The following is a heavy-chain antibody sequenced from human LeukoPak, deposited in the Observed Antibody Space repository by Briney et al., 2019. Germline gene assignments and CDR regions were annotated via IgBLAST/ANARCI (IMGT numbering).Heavy chain of an antibody. CDR3: ARPLPIVGAPFAY. CDR1: GFTFSSFA. J-gene: IGHJ4*02. V-gene: IGHV3-30*01. D-gene: IGHD1-26*01. Sequence: GGSLRLSCAASGFTFSSFAMHWVRQAPGKGLEWVAVISYDGSNKYYADSVKGRFTISRDNSKNTRYLQMNSLRAEDTAVYYCARPLPIVGAPFAYWGQGDLVTVSS. CDR2: ISYDGSNK.